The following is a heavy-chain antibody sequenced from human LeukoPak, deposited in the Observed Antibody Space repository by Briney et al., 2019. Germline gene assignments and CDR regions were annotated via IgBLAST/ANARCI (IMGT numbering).Heavy chain of an antibody. CDR3: ARGTRGPLVRRITIFDY. CDR1: SGSMSSHY. Sequence: SETLSLTCSVSSGSMSSHYWSWIRQPPGKGLECIGYIYNNESTNYNPSLRSRVTISVGTSENQFSLKLTSVTAADTAVYYCARGTRGPLVRRITIFDYWGQGTLVTVSS. CDR2: IYNNEST. V-gene: IGHV4-59*11. J-gene: IGHJ4*02. D-gene: IGHD3-10*01.